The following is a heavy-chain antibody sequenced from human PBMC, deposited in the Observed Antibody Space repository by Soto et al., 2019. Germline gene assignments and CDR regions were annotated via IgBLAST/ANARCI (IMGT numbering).Heavy chain of an antibody. CDR2: IYWDVDK. J-gene: IGHJ4*02. D-gene: IGHD3-9*01. Sequence: QITLKESGPTLVKPTQTLTLTCTFSVFSLSTSGVGVGWIRQPPGKALGRLALIYWDVDKRYSPSLKSRLTITKDTSKNQVVLTRTHMDPVDTATYSCAHRLPYYDILTGYYPPYFDYWGQGTLVTVSS. CDR1: VFSLSTSGVG. V-gene: IGHV2-5*02. CDR3: AHRLPYYDILTGYYPPYFDY.